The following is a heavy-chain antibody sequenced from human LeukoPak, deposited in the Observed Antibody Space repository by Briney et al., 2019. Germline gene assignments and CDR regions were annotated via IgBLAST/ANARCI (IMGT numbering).Heavy chain of an antibody. CDR2: ISGSGGST. D-gene: IGHD3-3*01. Sequence: GGSLRLSCAASGFTFSSYAMSWVRQAPGKGLEWVSAISGSGGSTYYADSVKGRFTISRDNSKNTLYLQMNSLRAEDTAVYYCAKDPGDRYYDFWSGYYTWGQGTLVTVS. V-gene: IGHV3-23*01. CDR3: AKDPGDRYYDFWSGYYT. CDR1: GFTFSSYA. J-gene: IGHJ5*02.